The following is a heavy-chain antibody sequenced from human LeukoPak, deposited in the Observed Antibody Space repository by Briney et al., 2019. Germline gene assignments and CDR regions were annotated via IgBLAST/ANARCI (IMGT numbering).Heavy chain of an antibody. CDR2: INPNSGGT. D-gene: IGHD3-22*01. Sequence: ASVKVSCKASGGTFSSYAISWVRQAPGQGLEWMGRINPNSGGTNYAQKFQGRVTMTRDTSISTAYMELSRLRSDDTAVYYCARGDLTYYYDSEVPDYWGQGTLVTVSS. J-gene: IGHJ4*02. CDR3: ARGDLTYYYDSEVPDY. CDR1: GGTFSSYA. V-gene: IGHV1-2*06.